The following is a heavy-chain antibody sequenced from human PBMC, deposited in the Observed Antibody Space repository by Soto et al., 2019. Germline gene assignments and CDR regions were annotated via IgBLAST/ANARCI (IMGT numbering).Heavy chain of an antibody. Sequence: SETLSLTCTVSVGSISSGGYYWSWIRQHPGKGLEWIGYIYYSGSTYYNPSLKSRVTISVDTSKNQFSLKLSSVTAADTAVYYCARLGYNYGRNFDYWGQGTLVTVSS. J-gene: IGHJ4*02. CDR3: ARLGYNYGRNFDY. D-gene: IGHD5-18*01. V-gene: IGHV4-31*03. CDR1: VGSISSGGYY. CDR2: IYYSGST.